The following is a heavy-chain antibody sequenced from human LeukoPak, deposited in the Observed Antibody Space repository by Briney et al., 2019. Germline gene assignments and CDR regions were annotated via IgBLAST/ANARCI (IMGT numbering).Heavy chain of an antibody. CDR1: GYTFTSYD. CDR2: MNPNSSNT. Sequence: ASVKVSCKASGYTFTSYDINWVRQATGQGLEWMGWMNPNSSNTGYAQKFQGRVTITRNTSISTAYMELSSLRSEDTAVYYCARGSRITIFGVVKNDAFDIWGQGTMVTVSS. V-gene: IGHV1-8*03. D-gene: IGHD3-3*01. CDR3: ARGSRITIFGVVKNDAFDI. J-gene: IGHJ3*02.